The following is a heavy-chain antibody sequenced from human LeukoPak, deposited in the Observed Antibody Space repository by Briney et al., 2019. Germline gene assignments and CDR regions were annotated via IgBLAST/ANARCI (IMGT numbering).Heavy chain of an antibody. J-gene: IGHJ4*02. CDR2: INPNSGGT. Sequence: ASVKVSCKASGYTFTSYDINWVRQAPGQGLEWMGWINPNSGGTNYAQKFQGRVTMTRDTSISTAYMELSRLRSDDTAVYYCARNTWRGYSYGFSHQLNYWGQGTLVTVSS. D-gene: IGHD5-18*01. CDR3: ARNTWRGYSYGFSHQLNY. V-gene: IGHV1-2*02. CDR1: GYTFTSYD.